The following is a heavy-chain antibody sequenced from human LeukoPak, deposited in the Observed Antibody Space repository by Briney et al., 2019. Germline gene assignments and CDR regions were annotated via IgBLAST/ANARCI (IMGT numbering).Heavy chain of an antibody. CDR3: ARNDASGLDY. CDR1: GYTFTSYY. CDR2: INPSGGST. J-gene: IGHJ4*02. Sequence: ASVKVSCKASGYTFTSYYMHWVRQAPGQGLEWMGFINPSGGSTNYAQKFQGRVTMTRDTSTSTVYMELSSLRSEDTAVYYCARNDASGLDYWGQGTLVTVSS. D-gene: IGHD3-10*01. V-gene: IGHV1-46*03.